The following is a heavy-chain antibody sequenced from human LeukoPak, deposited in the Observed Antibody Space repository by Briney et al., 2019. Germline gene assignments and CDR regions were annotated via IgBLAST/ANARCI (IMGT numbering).Heavy chain of an antibody. D-gene: IGHD5-18*01. CDR1: SGSMNSDF. J-gene: IGHJ4*02. CDR3: ARHQLGGYSNGPFDF. CDR2: TYYIGGT. Sequence: SETLSLTCTVSSGSMNSDFWSWIRQPPGKGLEWIGYTYYIGGTNYNPSLRSRVTISLDTSKNQFSMKLSSVSAADTAVYYCARHQLGGYSNGPFDFWGQGTLITVSS. V-gene: IGHV4-59*08.